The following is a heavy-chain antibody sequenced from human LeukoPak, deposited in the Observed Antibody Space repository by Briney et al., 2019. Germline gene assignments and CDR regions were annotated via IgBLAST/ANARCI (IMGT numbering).Heavy chain of an antibody. CDR1: GFTFSNYW. D-gene: IGHD2-2*01. CDR2: INSDGSST. V-gene: IGHV3-74*01. CDR3: AKDCSSTSCPTSDY. J-gene: IGHJ4*02. Sequence: GGSLRLSCAASGFTFSNYWMHWVRQAPGKGLVWVSRINSDGSSTYYADSVKGRFTISRDNSKNTLYLQMNSLRAEDTAVYYCAKDCSSTSCPTSDYWGQGTLVTVSS.